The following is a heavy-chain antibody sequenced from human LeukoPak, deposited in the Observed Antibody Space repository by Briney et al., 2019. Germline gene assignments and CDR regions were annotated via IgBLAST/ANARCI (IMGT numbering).Heavy chain of an antibody. D-gene: IGHD3-10*01. J-gene: IGHJ4*02. V-gene: IGHV4-4*07. CDR1: GGSISSYY. Sequence: PSETLSLTCTVSGGSISSYYWSWIRQPAGKGLEWIGRIYISESTNYNPSLKSRVIMSVDTSRNHFSLKLSSVTAADTAVYYCARTYGSGSYYVFDYWGQGTLVTVSS. CDR3: ARTYGSGSYYVFDY. CDR2: IYISEST.